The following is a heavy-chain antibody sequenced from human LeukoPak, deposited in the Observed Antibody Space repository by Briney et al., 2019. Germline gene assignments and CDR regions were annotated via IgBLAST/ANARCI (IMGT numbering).Heavy chain of an antibody. CDR1: GFTFSSYS. CDR3: AKDERNWNYNLASQTYD. D-gene: IGHD1-7*01. J-gene: IGHJ4*02. Sequence: PGGSLRLSCAASGFTFSSYSMNWVRQAPGKGLEGVSYISSSGSTKYYADYVKGRFTISRDNSKNTLYLQTSSLRAEDTAVYYCAKDERNWNYNLASQTYDWGQGTLVTVSS. CDR2: ISSSGSTK. V-gene: IGHV3-48*01.